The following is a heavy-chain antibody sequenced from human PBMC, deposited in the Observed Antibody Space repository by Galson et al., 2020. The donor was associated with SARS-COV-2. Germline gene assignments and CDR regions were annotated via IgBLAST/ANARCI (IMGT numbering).Heavy chain of an antibody. D-gene: IGHD3-16*01. V-gene: IGHV3-11*01. CDR3: AGIRGRYDYVWGSKPLDY. Sequence: GGSLRLSCAASGFTFSDYYMSWIRQAPGKGLEWISYISSRGRTIYYADSVKGRFTLSRDNAKISLYLQMNSLRAEDTAVYYCAGIRGRYDYVWGSKPLDYWGQGTLVTVSS. CDR2: ISSRGRTI. J-gene: IGHJ4*02. CDR1: GFTFSDYY.